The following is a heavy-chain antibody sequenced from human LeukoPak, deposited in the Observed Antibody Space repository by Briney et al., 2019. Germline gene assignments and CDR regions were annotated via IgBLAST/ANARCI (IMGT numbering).Heavy chain of an antibody. CDR2: IYSGGRT. V-gene: IGHV3-66*04. CDR3: ARHSSGWYYNWFAP. Sequence: GGSLTETLAASGFIVSSNHMSCVRQAPGKGLEWVSVIYSGGRTYYAASVKGRFTISRDNSKNTLFLQMNSLSAEDTAVYYCARHSSGWYYNWFAPWGQGSLVTVSS. D-gene: IGHD6-19*01. CDR1: GFIVSSNH. J-gene: IGHJ5*02.